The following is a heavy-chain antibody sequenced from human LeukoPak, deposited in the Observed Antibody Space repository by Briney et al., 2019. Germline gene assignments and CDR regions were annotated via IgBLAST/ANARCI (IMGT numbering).Heavy chain of an antibody. CDR1: GFTFSSYG. D-gene: IGHD3-16*01. J-gene: IGHJ4*02. CDR2: IWYDGSNK. Sequence: PGRSLRLSCAASGFTFSSYGMHWVRQAPGKGLEWVAVIWYDGSNKYYADSVKGRFTVPGDNSKNTLYLQMNSLRAEDTAVYYCAKEGLRKLDYWGQGTLVTVSS. V-gene: IGHV3-33*06. CDR3: AKEGLRKLDY.